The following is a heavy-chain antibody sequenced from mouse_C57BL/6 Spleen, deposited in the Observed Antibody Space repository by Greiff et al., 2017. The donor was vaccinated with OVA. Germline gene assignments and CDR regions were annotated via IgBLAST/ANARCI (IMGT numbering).Heavy chain of an antibody. D-gene: IGHD6-1*01. CDR1: GFTIKNTY. V-gene: IGHV14-3*01. Sequence: EVQLQQSVAELVRPGASVKLSCTASGFTIKNTYMHWVKQRPEQGLEWLGRIDPANGNTKYAPKFQGKATITADTSSNTAYLQLSSLTSEDTAIYYCARAAAAFDYWGQGTTRTVSS. J-gene: IGHJ2*01. CDR2: IDPANGNT. CDR3: ARAAAAFDY.